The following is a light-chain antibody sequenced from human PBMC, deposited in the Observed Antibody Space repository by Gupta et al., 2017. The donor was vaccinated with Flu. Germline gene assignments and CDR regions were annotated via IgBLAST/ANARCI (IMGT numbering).Light chain of an antibody. CDR3: FPSKSGARRQ. Sequence: AVVTPGPSLTVSPGWAVTPTCGSSPGAVTSNHFPSWFQQRPSQAPRTLIYDTSDKHSWTPAWFSGSLLGGKAVLTLSGAQHEDEAEYYCFPSKSGARRQFGGGTKLTVL. CDR2: DTS. CDR1: PGAVTSNHF. J-gene: IGLJ3*02. V-gene: IGLV7-46*01.